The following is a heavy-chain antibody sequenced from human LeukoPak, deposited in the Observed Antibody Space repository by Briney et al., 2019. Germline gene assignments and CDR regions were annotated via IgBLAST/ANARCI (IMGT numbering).Heavy chain of an antibody. J-gene: IGHJ5*02. CDR2: IHYSGST. CDR3: ATFFDFWFGP. Sequence: PSETLSLTCTVSGDSISRYYWSWIRQPPGKGLEWIGYIHYSGSTNNNPSLKSRLTISIDTSKNQFSLKLSSVTAADTAVYFCATFFDFWFGPWGQGTQVTVSS. D-gene: IGHD5/OR15-5a*01. CDR1: GDSISRYY. V-gene: IGHV4-59*01.